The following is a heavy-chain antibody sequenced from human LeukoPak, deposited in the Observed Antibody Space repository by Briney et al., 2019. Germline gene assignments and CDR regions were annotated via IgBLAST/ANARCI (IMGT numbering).Heavy chain of an antibody. CDR2: ISSSGSTI. D-gene: IGHD3-22*01. CDR1: GFTFSDYY. Sequence: GSLRLSCAASGFTFSDYYMSWIRQAPGKGLEWISYISSSGSTIYYADSVKGRFTISRDNAKNSLYLQMNSLRVEDTAVYYCARVDASSVSYFDYWGQGTLVTVSS. J-gene: IGHJ4*02. CDR3: ARVDASSVSYFDY. V-gene: IGHV3-11*01.